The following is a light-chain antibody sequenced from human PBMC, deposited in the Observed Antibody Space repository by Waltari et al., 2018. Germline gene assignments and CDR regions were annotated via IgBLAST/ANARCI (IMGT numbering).Light chain of an antibody. CDR1: SSNIGTPYD. J-gene: IGLJ1*01. Sequence: VLTQPPSVSGAPGQRVTISCTGSSSNIGTPYDVNWYQQLPGTAPKRLIHAGCSRPSGVPDRFSGSRSGASASLAITGLQAEDEGDYYCQSYDTSLGGSYVFGSGTKVTVL. V-gene: IGLV1-40*01. CDR3: QSYDTSLGGSYV. CDR2: AGC.